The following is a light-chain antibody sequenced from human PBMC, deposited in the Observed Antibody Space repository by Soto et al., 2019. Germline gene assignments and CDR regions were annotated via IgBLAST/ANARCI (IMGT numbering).Light chain of an antibody. J-gene: IGKJ1*01. Sequence: DVVMTQSPLSLPVIPGEPASISCRSSQTLLHSNGHSYLDWYLQKPGQSPQLLIYLGSNRASGVPDRFSGSGSGTEFTLKISRVEAEDVGIYYCMQTLQTPPWTFGQGTKADIK. CDR1: QTLLHSNGHSY. CDR3: MQTLQTPPWT. V-gene: IGKV2-28*01. CDR2: LGS.